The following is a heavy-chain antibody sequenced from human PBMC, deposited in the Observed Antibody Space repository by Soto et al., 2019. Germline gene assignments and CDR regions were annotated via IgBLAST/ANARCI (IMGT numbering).Heavy chain of an antibody. CDR1: GFTFSSFW. V-gene: IGHV3-74*01. D-gene: IGHD2-2*02. Sequence: EVQLVESGGGLVQPGGSLRLSCAASGFTFSSFWMHWVRQAPGKGLVWVSRISSDGSSTSYADSVKGRFTISRDNAKNILYLQMKSRRAEDTAVYYCARTPTYCSSSSCYTLDYWGQGALVTVSS. CDR2: ISSDGSST. CDR3: ARTPTYCSSSSCYTLDY. J-gene: IGHJ4*02.